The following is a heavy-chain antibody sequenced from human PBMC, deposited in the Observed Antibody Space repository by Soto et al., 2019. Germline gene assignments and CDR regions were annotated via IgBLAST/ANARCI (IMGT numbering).Heavy chain of an antibody. V-gene: IGHV5-51*01. J-gene: IGHJ3*02. D-gene: IGHD6-19*01. CDR1: GYSFDTYW. CDR3: ARQGDMAATPADAFDI. CDR2: YDPVNSAA. Sequence: PGESLKISCKGFGYSFDTYWIGWVRQMPGKGLEWVGIYDPVNSAARYSPSFAGQVTISVDKSITTAYLHWSSLEASDSAVYYCARQGDMAATPADAFDIWGQGTLVTVSS.